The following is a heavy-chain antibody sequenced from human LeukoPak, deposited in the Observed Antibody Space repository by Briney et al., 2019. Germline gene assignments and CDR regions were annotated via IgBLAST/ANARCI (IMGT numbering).Heavy chain of an antibody. Sequence: GGSPRLSCAASGFTFSSYWMHWVRQVSGKGLVWVSRINSDGSSTSYADSVKGRFTISRDNAKNTLYLQMNSLRAEDTAVYYCARSWDIVVVEAGHWGQGTLVTVSS. CDR2: INSDGSST. V-gene: IGHV3-74*01. CDR3: ARSWDIVVVEAGH. J-gene: IGHJ4*02. D-gene: IGHD2-15*01. CDR1: GFTFSSYW.